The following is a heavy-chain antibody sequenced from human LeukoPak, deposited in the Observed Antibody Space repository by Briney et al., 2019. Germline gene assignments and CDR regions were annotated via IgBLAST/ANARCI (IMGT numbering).Heavy chain of an antibody. D-gene: IGHD6-13*01. CDR3: AREYSSSWYPYYFDY. J-gene: IGHJ4*02. V-gene: IGHV3-74*01. Sequence: GGSLRLSCAASGFTFSSYWMHWVRQAPGKGLVWVSRINSDGSSTSYADSVKGRFTISRDNAKNTLYLQMNSLRAEDTAVYYCAREYSSSWYPYYFDYWGQGTLVTVSS. CDR1: GFTFSSYW. CDR2: INSDGSST.